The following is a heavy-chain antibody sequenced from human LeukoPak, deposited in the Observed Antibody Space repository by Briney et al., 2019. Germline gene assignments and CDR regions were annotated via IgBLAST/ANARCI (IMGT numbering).Heavy chain of an antibody. Sequence: GRSLRLSCAASGFTFSSYAMHWVRQAPGKGLEWVAVISYDGSNKYYADSVKGRFTISRDNSKNTLYLQMNSRRAEDTAVYYCARERYSGSYSIAFDYWGQGTLVTVSS. J-gene: IGHJ4*02. D-gene: IGHD3-10*01. CDR1: GFTFSSYA. V-gene: IGHV3-30*04. CDR2: ISYDGSNK. CDR3: ARERYSGSYSIAFDY.